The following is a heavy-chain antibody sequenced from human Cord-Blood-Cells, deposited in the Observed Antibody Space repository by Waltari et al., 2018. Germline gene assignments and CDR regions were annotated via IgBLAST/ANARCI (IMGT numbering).Heavy chain of an antibody. CDR3: ARVGSTTTVATGDWFDP. CDR2: IIPIFGTA. V-gene: IGHV1-69*06. CDR1: GGTFSISA. D-gene: IGHD1-26*01. Sequence: QVQLVQSGAEVKKPESSLKVSCKASGGTFSISAISWVRQPTGQALEWMGGIIPIFGTANYAQKFQGRVTIIVEKSSSTAYMELSSLRAEDKAVYYCARVGSTTTVATGDWFDPWGQGTLVTVSS. J-gene: IGHJ5*02.